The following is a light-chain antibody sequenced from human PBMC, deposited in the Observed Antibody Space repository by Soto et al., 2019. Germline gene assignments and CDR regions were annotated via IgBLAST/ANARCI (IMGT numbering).Light chain of an antibody. CDR1: QSVNNN. Sequence: EIVMTQSPATLSLSPGERATLSCRASQSVNNNLAWYQQKPGQTPRLLIYSASTRAYGIPSRFNGRGSGTDFALTISSLQSEDFVLYYCQHYSDCSYTLCRGTKLEIK. J-gene: IGKJ2*01. CDR3: QHYSDCSYT. CDR2: SAS. V-gene: IGKV3-15*01.